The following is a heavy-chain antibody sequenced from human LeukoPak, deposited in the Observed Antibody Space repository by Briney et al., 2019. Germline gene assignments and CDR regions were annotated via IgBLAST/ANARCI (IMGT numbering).Heavy chain of an antibody. CDR3: TSFRWGVGFEF. Sequence: PSETLSLTCALYGGSFSVYYWTSLRQSPGKGLEWIGEINHSGSTNYNPSLTSRVTISVDTTKKQFSLTLNSVNGEGTAGGYCTSFRWGVGFEFWDQGTLVTVSS. CDR1: GGSFSVYY. J-gene: IGHJ4*02. CDR2: INHSGST. D-gene: IGHD3-16*01. V-gene: IGHV4-34*01.